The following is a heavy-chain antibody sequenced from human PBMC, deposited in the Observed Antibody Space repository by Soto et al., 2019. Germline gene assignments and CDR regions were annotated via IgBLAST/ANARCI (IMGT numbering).Heavy chain of an antibody. V-gene: IGHV1-18*01. Sequence: QVQLVQSGAEVKKPGASVKVSCKASGYTFTSYGISWVRQAPGQGLEWMGWISAYNGNTNYAQKLQRRVTMTTDTSTSTAYMELRSLRSDDTAVYYCARDPRYDFWSGLNYYYYMDVWGKGTTVTVSS. D-gene: IGHD3-3*01. CDR2: ISAYNGNT. J-gene: IGHJ6*03. CDR1: GYTFTSYG. CDR3: ARDPRYDFWSGLNYYYYMDV.